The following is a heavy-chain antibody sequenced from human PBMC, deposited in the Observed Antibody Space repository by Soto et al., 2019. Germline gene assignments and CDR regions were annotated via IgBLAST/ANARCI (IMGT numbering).Heavy chain of an antibody. CDR3: ARGVYGDYDSGWFDP. D-gene: IGHD4-17*01. CDR2: INPNSGGT. Sequence: ASVKVSCKASGYTFTGYYMHWVRQAPGQGLEWMGWINPNSGGTNYAQTFQGRVTMTRDTSISTAYMELSSLRSEDTAVYYCARGVYGDYDSGWFDPWGQGTLVNVSS. J-gene: IGHJ5*02. V-gene: IGHV1-2*02. CDR1: GYTFTGYY.